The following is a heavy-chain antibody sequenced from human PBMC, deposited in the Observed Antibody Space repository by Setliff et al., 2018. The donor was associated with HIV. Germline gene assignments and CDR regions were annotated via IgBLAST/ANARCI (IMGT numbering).Heavy chain of an antibody. V-gene: IGHV3-48*02. CDR3: AREALSRDGYSYFDY. CDR2: IGSSNHGI. CDR1: GFNFKTYG. Sequence: GGSLRLSCAASGFNFKTYGMTWVRQAPGKGLDWVAHIGSSNHGIHYTASVQGRFTVSRDNANNLLFLQMNNLRDEDTAVYYCAREALSRDGYSYFDYWGQ. J-gene: IGHJ4*02. D-gene: IGHD5-12*01.